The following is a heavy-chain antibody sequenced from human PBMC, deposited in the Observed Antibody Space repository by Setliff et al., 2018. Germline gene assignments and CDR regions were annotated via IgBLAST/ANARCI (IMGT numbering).Heavy chain of an antibody. Sequence: SETLSLTCTVSGASLNSGTYYWGWIRQPPGKGLEWIGRIYYRGDTYYNPSLKGRLTISVDTAQNQFSLRLTSVTAADTVVYYCARTGTYRYFDYWGQGALVTVSS. CDR2: IYYRGDT. J-gene: IGHJ4*02. V-gene: IGHV4-39*01. CDR1: GASLNSGTYY. D-gene: IGHD1-1*01. CDR3: ARTGTYRYFDY.